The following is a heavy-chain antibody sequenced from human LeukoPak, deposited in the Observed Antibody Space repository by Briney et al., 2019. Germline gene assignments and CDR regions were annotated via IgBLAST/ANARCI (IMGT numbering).Heavy chain of an antibody. V-gene: IGHV3-7*05. CDR3: VRGSSGTVVRGVAWAWFDP. CDR1: GFTFRNYW. Sequence: GGSLRLSCVASGFTFRNYWMTWVRQAPGKGLEWVANIHKDGSEKYFVASVRGQFTISRDNAKDSLYLQMSSLRAEDTAVYYCVRGSSGTVVRGVAWAWFDPWGQGTLVTVSS. CDR2: IHKDGSEK. J-gene: IGHJ5*02. D-gene: IGHD3-10*01.